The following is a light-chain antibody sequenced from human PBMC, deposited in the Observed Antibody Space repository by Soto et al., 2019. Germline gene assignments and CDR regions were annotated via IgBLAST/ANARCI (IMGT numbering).Light chain of an antibody. J-gene: IGKJ1*01. CDR2: RAS. CDR3: QQYQNLWT. Sequence: DMVMTESPLSLPVTPGEPSSISCRASQTIYSNVAWYQQRPGQAPRLLIYRASARATGIPARFSGSGSGTEFTLTIGSLQSEDSAVYYCQQYQNLWTFGQGTKVDI. V-gene: IGKV3-15*01. CDR1: QTIYSN.